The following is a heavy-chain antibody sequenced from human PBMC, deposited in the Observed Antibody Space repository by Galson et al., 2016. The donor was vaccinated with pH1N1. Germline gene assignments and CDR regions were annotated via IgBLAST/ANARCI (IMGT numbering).Heavy chain of an antibody. J-gene: IGHJ4*02. CDR3: ARDSEYSGHEGFH. Sequence: LRLSCAASGFTFSSYAMHWVRQAPGKGLEWVAVILYDGTNEYYADSVKGRFTISRDKTQSTVYLQMNSLRTEDTAVYYCARDSEYSGHEGFHWAQGTLVIVSS. D-gene: IGHD5-12*01. CDR2: ILYDGTNE. CDR1: GFTFSSYA. V-gene: IGHV3-30*04.